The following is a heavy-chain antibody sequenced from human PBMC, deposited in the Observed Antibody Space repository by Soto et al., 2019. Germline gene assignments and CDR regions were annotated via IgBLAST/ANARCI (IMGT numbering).Heavy chain of an antibody. CDR1: GYTFTSYA. J-gene: IGHJ6*02. Sequence: ASVKVSCKASGYTFTSYARHWVRQAPGQRLEWMGWINAGNGNTKYSQKFQGRVTITMDTSASSAYMELSSLRSEDTAVYYCARVRDYTYGMDVWGQGTTVTVSS. V-gene: IGHV1-3*01. CDR2: INAGNGNT. CDR3: ARVRDYTYGMDV.